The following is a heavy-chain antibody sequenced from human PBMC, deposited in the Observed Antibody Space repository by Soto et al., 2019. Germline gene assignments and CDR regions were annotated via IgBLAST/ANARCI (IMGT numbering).Heavy chain of an antibody. J-gene: IGHJ1*01. V-gene: IGHV3-23*01. CDR2: ISGSGGST. CDR1: GFTFSTYA. CDR3: AKDRDYFQH. Sequence: HPGGSLRLSCAASGFTFSTYAMSWVRQAPGKGLEWVSGISGSGGSTYYADSMKGRVSISRDNSRNTLYLQMNNLRAEDTAVYYCAKDRDYFQHWGQGTLVTVSS.